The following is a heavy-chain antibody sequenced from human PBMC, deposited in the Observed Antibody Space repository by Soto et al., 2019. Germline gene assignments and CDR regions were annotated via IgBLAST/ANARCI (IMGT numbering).Heavy chain of an antibody. V-gene: IGHV3-30*03. CDR2: ISYDGSNK. D-gene: IGHD4-17*01. CDR3: ARHDYGGFGL. CDR1: XFTFSSYG. Sequence: GGSLRLSCAASXFTFSSYGMHWVRQAPGKGLEWVAVISYDGSNKYYADSVKGRFTISRDNSKNTLYLQMNSLRAEDTAVYYCARHDYGGFGLWGRRTLVPVSS. J-gene: IGHJ4*02.